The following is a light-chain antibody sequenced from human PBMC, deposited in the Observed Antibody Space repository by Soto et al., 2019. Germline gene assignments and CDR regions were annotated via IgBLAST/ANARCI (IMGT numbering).Light chain of an antibody. CDR2: DAS. V-gene: IGKV1-5*01. CDR3: QQYNSYLYT. CDR1: QSISSW. J-gene: IGKJ2*01. Sequence: DIQMTQSPSTLSASVGDRVTITCRASQSISSWLAWYQQKPGKPPKLLIYDASSLESGVPSRFSRSGSGKEFTLTISSLQPDDFATYFCQQYNSYLYTFGQGTKLEIK.